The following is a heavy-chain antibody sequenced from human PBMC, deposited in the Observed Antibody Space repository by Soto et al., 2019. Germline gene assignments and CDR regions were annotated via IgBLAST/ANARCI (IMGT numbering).Heavy chain of an antibody. D-gene: IGHD3-3*01. Sequence: QVQLVESGGGVVQPGRSLRLSCAASGFTFSSYGMHWVRQAPGKGLEWVAVISYDGSNTYYADSVKGRFTISRDNSKNTLYLQMNSLRAEDTAVYYCAKVKNEAIFGVGDYYGMDVWGQGTTVTVSS. CDR2: ISYDGSNT. V-gene: IGHV3-30*18. CDR1: GFTFSSYG. J-gene: IGHJ6*02. CDR3: AKVKNEAIFGVGDYYGMDV.